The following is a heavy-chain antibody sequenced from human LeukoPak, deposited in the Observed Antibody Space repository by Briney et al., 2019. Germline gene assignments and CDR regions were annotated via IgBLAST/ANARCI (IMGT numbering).Heavy chain of an antibody. D-gene: IGHD3-10*01. CDR2: IRYDGSNK. CDR3: ARDSSFTLYGSGKNGMDV. Sequence: GGSLRLSCAASGFTFSSYGMHWVGQAPGKGLEWVAFIRYDGSNKYYADSVEGRFTISRDNSKNTLYLQMNSLRAEDTAVYYCARDSSFTLYGSGKNGMDVWGQGTTVTVSS. CDR1: GFTFSSYG. V-gene: IGHV3-30*02. J-gene: IGHJ6*02.